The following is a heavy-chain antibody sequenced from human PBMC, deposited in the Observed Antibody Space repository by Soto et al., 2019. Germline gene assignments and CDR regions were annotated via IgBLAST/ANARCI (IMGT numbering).Heavy chain of an antibody. J-gene: IGHJ4*02. CDR1: GFTYSTYT. CDR3: GKVSTYYYDSTFDF. CDR2: ISYDGSYE. D-gene: IGHD3-22*01. Sequence: GGSLRLSCAASGFTYSTYTMHWVRQAPGKGLEWVAIISYDGSYEHYADSVKGRFTISRDNSKNTLYLQMNSLRAEDTAVYYCGKVSTYYYDSTFDFWGQGTLVTVSS. V-gene: IGHV3-30*18.